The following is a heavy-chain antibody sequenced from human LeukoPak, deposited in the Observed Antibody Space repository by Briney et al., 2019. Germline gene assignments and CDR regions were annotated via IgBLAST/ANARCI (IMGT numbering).Heavy chain of an antibody. CDR2: IIPIFGTA. CDR1: GGTFSSYA. CDR3: ARAASDVLRPDAFDI. V-gene: IGHV1-69*13. Sequence: SVKVSCKASGGTFSSYAISWVRQAPGQELGWMGGIIPIFGTANYAQKFQGRVTITADESTSTAYMELSSLRSEDTAVYYCARAASDVLRPDAFDIWGQGTMVTVSS. D-gene: IGHD2/OR15-2a*01. J-gene: IGHJ3*02.